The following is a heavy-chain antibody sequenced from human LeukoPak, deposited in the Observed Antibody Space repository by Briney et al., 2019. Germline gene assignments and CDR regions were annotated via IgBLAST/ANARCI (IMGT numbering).Heavy chain of an antibody. D-gene: IGHD1-26*01. Sequence: GGSLRLSCAASGFTFSSSWMTWVRQAPGKGLAWVTNIKQDGSEIFYVDSVKGRFTMSRDNAKSSLYLQMNSLRAEDTAVYYCARDKSVGATPFDYWGQGTLVTVSS. CDR1: GFTFSSSW. CDR2: IKQDGSEI. J-gene: IGHJ4*02. V-gene: IGHV3-7*05. CDR3: ARDKSVGATPFDY.